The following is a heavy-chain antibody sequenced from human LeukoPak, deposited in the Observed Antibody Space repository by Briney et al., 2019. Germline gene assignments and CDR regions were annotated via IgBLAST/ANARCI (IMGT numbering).Heavy chain of an antibody. CDR1: GYTFTSYG. V-gene: IGHV1-24*01. Sequence: ASVKVSCKASGYTFTSYGISWVRQAPGKGLEWMGGFDPEDGETIYAQKFQGRVTMTEDTSTDTAYMELSSLRSEDTAVYYCATVDFRYGMDVWGQGTTVTVSS. CDR2: FDPEDGET. D-gene: IGHD3-3*01. CDR3: ATVDFRYGMDV. J-gene: IGHJ6*02.